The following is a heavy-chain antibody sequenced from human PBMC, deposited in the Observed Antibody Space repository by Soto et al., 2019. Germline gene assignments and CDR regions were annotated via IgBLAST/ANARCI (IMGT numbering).Heavy chain of an antibody. D-gene: IGHD2-2*01. Sequence: GGSLRLSCAASGFTFSSYAMSWVRQAPGKGLEWVSAISGSGGSTYYADSVKGRFTISRDNSKNTLYLQMNSLRAEDTAVYYCAKGAFRILVVPAAFDYWGQGTLVTVSS. CDR1: GFTFSSYA. CDR2: ISGSGGST. J-gene: IGHJ4*02. CDR3: AKGAFRILVVPAAFDY. V-gene: IGHV3-23*01.